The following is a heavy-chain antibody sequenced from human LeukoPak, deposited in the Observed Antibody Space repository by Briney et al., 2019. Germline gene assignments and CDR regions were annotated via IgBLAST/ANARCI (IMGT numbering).Heavy chain of an antibody. CDR3: ARGRGASPSGWYGGYFQH. Sequence: PGGSLRLSCAASGFTFSSYEMNWVRQAPGKGLEWVSYISSSGSTIYYADSVKGRFTISRDNAKNSLYLQMNSLRAEDTAVYYCARGRGASPSGWYGGYFQHWGQGTLVTVSS. J-gene: IGHJ1*01. CDR2: ISSSGSTI. V-gene: IGHV3-48*03. D-gene: IGHD6-19*01. CDR1: GFTFSSYE.